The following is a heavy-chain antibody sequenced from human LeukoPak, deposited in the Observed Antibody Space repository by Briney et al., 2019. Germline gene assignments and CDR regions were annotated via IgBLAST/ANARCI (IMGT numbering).Heavy chain of an antibody. V-gene: IGHV1-2*04. Sequence: ASVKVSCKASGYTFTGYYMHWVRQAPGQGLEWMGWINPNSGGTNYAQKFQGWVTMTRDTSISTAYMELSRLRSDDTAVYYCARERTTVVTEDYAFDIWGQGTMVTVSS. D-gene: IGHD4-23*01. CDR1: GYTFTGYY. CDR3: ARERTTVVTEDYAFDI. CDR2: INPNSGGT. J-gene: IGHJ3*02.